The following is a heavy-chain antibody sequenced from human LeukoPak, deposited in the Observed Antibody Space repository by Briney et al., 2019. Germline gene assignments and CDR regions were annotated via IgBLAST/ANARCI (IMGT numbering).Heavy chain of an antibody. CDR1: GYTFTSYG. Sequence: ASVKVSCKASGYTFTSYGISWVRQAPGEGLEWMGWISAYNGNTNYAQKLQGRVTMTTDTSTSTAYMELRSLRSDDTAVYYCAREASWLFGIYYYYGMDVWGQGTTVTVSS. J-gene: IGHJ6*02. CDR3: AREASWLFGIYYYYGMDV. V-gene: IGHV1-18*01. CDR2: ISAYNGNT. D-gene: IGHD3-9*01.